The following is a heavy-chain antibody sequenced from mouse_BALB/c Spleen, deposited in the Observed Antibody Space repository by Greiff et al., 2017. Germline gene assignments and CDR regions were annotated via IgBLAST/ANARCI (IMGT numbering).Heavy chain of an antibody. Sequence: EVKLVESGGGLVQPGGSRKLSCAASGFTFSSFGMHWVRQAPEKGLEWVAYISSGSSTIYYADTVKGRFTISRDNPKNTLFLQMTSLRSEDTAMYYCARSLYDDAMDYWGQGTSVTVSS. J-gene: IGHJ4*01. CDR1: GFTFSSFG. CDR2: ISSGSSTI. D-gene: IGHD2-12*01. V-gene: IGHV5-17*02. CDR3: ARSLYDDAMDY.